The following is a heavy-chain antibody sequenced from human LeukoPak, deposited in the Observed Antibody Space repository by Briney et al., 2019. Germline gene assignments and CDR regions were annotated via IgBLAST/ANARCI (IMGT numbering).Heavy chain of an antibody. D-gene: IGHD4-17*01. J-gene: IGHJ3*02. CDR1: GGSISSGSYF. Sequence: PSVTLSLTCTVSGGSISSGSYFWGWIRQPPGQGLEWIGSIYYTGSTYYNPSLKSRVAISVDTSKNQFSLKLSSVTAAGTAVYYCARDLVTVTKGFDIWGQGTMVSVSS. CDR3: ARDLVTVTKGFDI. CDR2: IYYTGST. V-gene: IGHV4-39*07.